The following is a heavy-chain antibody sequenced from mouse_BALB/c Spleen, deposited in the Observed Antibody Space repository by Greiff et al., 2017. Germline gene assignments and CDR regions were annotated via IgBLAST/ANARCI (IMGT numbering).Heavy chain of an antibody. CDR2: IDPANGNT. V-gene: IGHV14-3*02. Sequence: VQLQQSGAELVKPGASVKLSCTASGFNIKDTYMHWVKQRPEQGLEWIGRIDPANGNTKYDPKFQGKATITADTSSNTAYLQLSSLTSEDTAVYYCARWESTMITAFAYWGQGTLVTVSA. CDR3: ARWESTMITAFAY. J-gene: IGHJ3*01. D-gene: IGHD2-4*01. CDR1: GFNIKDTY.